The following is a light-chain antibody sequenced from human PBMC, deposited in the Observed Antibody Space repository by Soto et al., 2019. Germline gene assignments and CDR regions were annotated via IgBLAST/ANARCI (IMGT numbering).Light chain of an antibody. CDR3: QQLNSYPVT. J-gene: IGKJ4*01. CDR2: AAS. Sequence: DIQLTQSPSFLSASVGDRVTITCRASQDISRFLAWYQQKPGKAPKLLIYAASSLQGGVPSKFSDSGSGTEFTLTISSLQPEDFAIYYCQQLNSYPVTFGGGTKVEIK. CDR1: QDISRF. V-gene: IGKV1-9*01.